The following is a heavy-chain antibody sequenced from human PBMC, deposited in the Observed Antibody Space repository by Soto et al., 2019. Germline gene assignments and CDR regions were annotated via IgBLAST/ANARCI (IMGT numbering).Heavy chain of an antibody. CDR3: ARHFYDSDGYYSYDY. CDR2: AYHNGLT. V-gene: IGHV4-4*02. D-gene: IGHD3-22*01. J-gene: IGHJ4*02. CDR1: GDSITSNVW. Sequence: SETLSLTCAVSGDSITSNVWWSWIRQSPGKGLEWIGEAYHNGLTNYNPSLKSRVTMSTDTSKNQFSLKLTSVTAADTAVYYCARHFYDSDGYYSYDYWGQGALVTVSS.